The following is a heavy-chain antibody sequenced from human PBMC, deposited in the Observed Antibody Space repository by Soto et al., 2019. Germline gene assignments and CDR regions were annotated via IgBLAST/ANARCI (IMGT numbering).Heavy chain of an antibody. D-gene: IGHD6-6*01. CDR3: ARVRIAARRPDY. Sequence: PSETLSLTCAVYGGSFSGYYWSWIRQPPGKGLEWIGEINHSGSTNYNPSLKSRVTISVDTSKNQFSLKLSSVTAADTAVYYCARVRIAARRPDYWGQGTLVTVSS. CDR2: INHSGST. V-gene: IGHV4-34*01. CDR1: GGSFSGYY. J-gene: IGHJ4*02.